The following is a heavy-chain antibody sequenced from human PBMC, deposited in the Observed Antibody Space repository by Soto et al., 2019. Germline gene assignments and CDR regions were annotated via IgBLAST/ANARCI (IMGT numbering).Heavy chain of an antibody. J-gene: IGHJ4*02. V-gene: IGHV3-23*01. D-gene: IGHD1-7*01. Sequence: EGSLRLSCAASGFTFSTYALSWVRQAPGKGLEWVSAISANGQGIYYADSVRGRFTISRDNSKSTIFLHMDSLRAEDTAVYYCAKDRNYPRDQFHYWGQGTLVTVSS. CDR3: AKDRNYPRDQFHY. CDR1: GFTFSTYA. CDR2: ISANGQGI.